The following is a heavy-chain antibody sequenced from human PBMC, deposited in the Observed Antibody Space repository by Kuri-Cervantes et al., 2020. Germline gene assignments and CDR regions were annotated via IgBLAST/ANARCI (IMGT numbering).Heavy chain of an antibody. Sequence: LSLTCAASGFTISSHWISWVRQAPGKGLEWVAVIWYDGSNKYYADSVKGRFTISRDNSKNSLYLQMNSLRAEDTAVYYCARAMVVTAIIPYYWGQGTLVTVSS. D-gene: IGHD2-21*02. CDR1: GFTISSHW. V-gene: IGHV3-33*08. CDR2: IWYDGSNK. CDR3: ARAMVVTAIIPYY. J-gene: IGHJ4*02.